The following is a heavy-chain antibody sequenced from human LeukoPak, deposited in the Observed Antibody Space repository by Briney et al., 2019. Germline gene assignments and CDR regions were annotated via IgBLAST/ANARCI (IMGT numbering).Heavy chain of an antibody. Sequence: GGSLRLSCAASGFTFSSYAMHWVRQAPGKGLEWVAVISYDGSNKYYADSVKGRFTISRDNSKNTLYLQMNSLRAEDTAVYYCARRFDGGVDFDYWGQGTLVTVSS. D-gene: IGHD2-8*02. CDR1: GFTFSSYA. CDR2: ISYDGSNK. J-gene: IGHJ4*02. CDR3: ARRFDGGVDFDY. V-gene: IGHV3-30*04.